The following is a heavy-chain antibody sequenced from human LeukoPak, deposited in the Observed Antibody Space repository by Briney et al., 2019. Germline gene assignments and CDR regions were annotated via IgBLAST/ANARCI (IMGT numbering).Heavy chain of an antibody. D-gene: IGHD3-16*01. V-gene: IGHV3-21*01. CDR1: GFTFSSYS. Sequence: PGGPLRLSCAASGFTFSSYSMNWVRQAPGKGLEWVSSISSSSSYIYCADSVKGRFTISRDNAKNSLYLQMNSLRAEDTAVYYCARDPGELDYWGQGTLVTVSS. CDR2: ISSSSSYI. CDR3: ARDPGELDY. J-gene: IGHJ4*02.